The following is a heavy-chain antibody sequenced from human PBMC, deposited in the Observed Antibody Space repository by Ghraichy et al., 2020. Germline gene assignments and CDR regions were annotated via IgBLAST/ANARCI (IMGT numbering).Heavy chain of an antibody. CDR2: IKSKSDGGTI. Sequence: GGSLRLSCAASGITFGSAVMTWVRQAPGKGLEWVGRIKSKSDGGTIGYAAPVKGRFTISSDDSTSTLYLQMNSLQTDDTAVYYCAAGRVRDYWGQGTLVIVS. D-gene: IGHD3-10*01. CDR3: AAGRVRDY. CDR1: GITFGSAV. J-gene: IGHJ4*02. V-gene: IGHV3-15*01.